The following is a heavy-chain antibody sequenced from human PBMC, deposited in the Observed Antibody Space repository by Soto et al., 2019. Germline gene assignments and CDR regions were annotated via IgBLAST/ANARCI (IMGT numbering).Heavy chain of an antibody. V-gene: IGHV4-39*07. CDR2: IHYSGST. D-gene: IGHD3-10*01. J-gene: IGHJ5*02. CDR3: ARESAGSGKNNWFDP. CDR1: GGSISSNIYY. Sequence: PSETLSLTCTVSGGSISSNIYYWGWIRQPPGKGLEWIGNIHYSGSTYYDSSLKTRVTISVDTSRNQFFLQLNSVTAADTAVYYCARESAGSGKNNWFDPWGQGMLVTVSS.